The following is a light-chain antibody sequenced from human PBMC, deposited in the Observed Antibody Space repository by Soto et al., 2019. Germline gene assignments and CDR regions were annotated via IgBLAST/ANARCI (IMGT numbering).Light chain of an antibody. V-gene: IGLV1-36*01. CDR3: AAWDDSLNAVV. J-gene: IGLJ2*01. CDR2: YDD. CDR1: SSNIGNNA. Sequence: QSVLTQPPSVSEAPRQRVTISCSGSSSNIGNNAVNWYQQLPGKAPKLLIYYDDRLPSGGSDRFSGSKSGTSASLAISGLQSEDEADYYCAAWDDSLNAVVFGGGTKVTVL.